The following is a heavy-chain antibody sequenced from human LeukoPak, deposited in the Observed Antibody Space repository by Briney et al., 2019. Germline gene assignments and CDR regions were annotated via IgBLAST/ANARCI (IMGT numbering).Heavy chain of an antibody. Sequence: SQTLSLTCTVSGGSISSGDYYWSWIRQPPGKGLEWIGYIYYSGSTYYNPSLKSRVTISVDTSKNQFSLKLSPVTAADTAVYYCASNPRPTSDSSGYYPLGYWGQGTLVTVSS. CDR3: ASNPRPTSDSSGYYPLGY. J-gene: IGHJ4*02. D-gene: IGHD3-22*01. V-gene: IGHV4-30-4*01. CDR2: IYYSGST. CDR1: GGSISSGDYY.